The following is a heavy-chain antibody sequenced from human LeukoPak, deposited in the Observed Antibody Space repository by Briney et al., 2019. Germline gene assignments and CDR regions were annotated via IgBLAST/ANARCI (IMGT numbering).Heavy chain of an antibody. V-gene: IGHV3-48*01. CDR1: GFTFSSYS. D-gene: IGHD2-21*02. Sequence: GGSLRLSCAASGFTFSSYSMNWVRQAPGKGLEWVSYISSSSSTIYYADSVKGRFTISRDNAKNSLYLQMSSLRAEDTAVYYCARGVTLDYWGQGTLVTVSS. CDR2: ISSSSSTI. J-gene: IGHJ4*02. CDR3: ARGVTLDY.